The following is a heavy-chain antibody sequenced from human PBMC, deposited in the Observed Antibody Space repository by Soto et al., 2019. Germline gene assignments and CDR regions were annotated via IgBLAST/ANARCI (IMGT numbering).Heavy chain of an antibody. J-gene: IGHJ4*02. Sequence: GGSLRLSCAASGFTFSSYAMHWVRQAPGKGLEWVAVISYDGSNKYYADSVKGRFTISRDNSKNTLYLQMNSLRAEDTAVYYCASFPYCSGGSCYSILGYFDYWGQGTLVTVSS. V-gene: IGHV3-30-3*01. CDR1: GFTFSSYA. D-gene: IGHD2-15*01. CDR2: ISYDGSNK. CDR3: ASFPYCSGGSCYSILGYFDY.